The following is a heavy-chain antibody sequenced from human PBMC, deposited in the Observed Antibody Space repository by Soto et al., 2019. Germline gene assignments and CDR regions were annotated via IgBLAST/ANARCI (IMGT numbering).Heavy chain of an antibody. CDR3: AHSPYSDTTGYYYFDH. Sequence: VSGPTLVNPTQTLTLTCTCSGFSLSTSGVGVGWIRQPPGKALEWLALIYWDGDNRSCPSPKSRLTITKDTSKNQVVLTMTNMDPVDTATYFCAHSPYSDTTGYYYFDHWGQGALVTVSS. CDR1: GFSLSTSGVG. CDR2: IYWDGDN. V-gene: IGHV2-5*02. J-gene: IGHJ4*02. D-gene: IGHD3-22*01.